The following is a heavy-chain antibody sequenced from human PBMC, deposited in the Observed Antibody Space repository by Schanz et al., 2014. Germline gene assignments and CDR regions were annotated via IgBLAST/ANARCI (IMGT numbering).Heavy chain of an antibody. V-gene: IGHV3-11*05. Sequence: VQLVESGGGLVQPGGSLRLSCAASGFVFGDYYMTWIRQAPGKGLEWLSYISDSGTYTNYADSVKGRFTISRDNAKSSLHLQMNSLRVEDTAVYYCAASSGWHPSTDYWGQGTLVTVSS. CDR1: GFVFGDYY. J-gene: IGHJ4*02. D-gene: IGHD6-19*01. CDR2: ISDSGTYT. CDR3: AASSGWHPSTDY.